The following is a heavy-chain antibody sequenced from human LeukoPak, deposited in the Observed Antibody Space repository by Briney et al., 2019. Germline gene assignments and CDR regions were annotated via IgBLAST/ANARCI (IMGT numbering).Heavy chain of an antibody. CDR2: IYTTGDT. D-gene: IGHD3-22*01. V-gene: IGHV4-4*07. J-gene: IGHJ4*02. CDR3: AREWTVDGYPYYVDY. CDR1: AGSISGYY. Sequence: SETLSLTCTVSAGSISGYYWNLIRQPAGKGLEWIGRIYTTGDTNYNPSLKSRVTMSVDTSKNQFSLELTSVTAADTAVYYCAREWTVDGYPYYVDYWGRGPLVTVSS.